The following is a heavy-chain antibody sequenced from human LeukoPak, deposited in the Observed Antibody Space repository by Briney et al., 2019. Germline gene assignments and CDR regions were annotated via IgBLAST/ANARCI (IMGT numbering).Heavy chain of an antibody. J-gene: IGHJ4*02. CDR2: ISGSGGTT. Sequence: GGSLRLSCAASGFTFSSYAMSWVRQAPGKGLEWVSAISGSGGTTNYAESVKGRFTISTDNSKNTLYLQMTSLRADDTAVYYCAKVEYSSSSLFDYWGQGTLVTVSS. V-gene: IGHV3-23*01. D-gene: IGHD6-6*01. CDR3: AKVEYSSSSLFDY. CDR1: GFTFSSYA.